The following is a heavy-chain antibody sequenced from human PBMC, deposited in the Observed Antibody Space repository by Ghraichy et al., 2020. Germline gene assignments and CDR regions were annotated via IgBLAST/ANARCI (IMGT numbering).Heavy chain of an antibody. V-gene: IGHV4-34*01. CDR1: GGSFSAYY. CDR2: INHSEST. D-gene: IGHD3-3*01. Sequence: SETLSLTCAVYGGSFSAYYSNWIRTPPGPGLEWIGEINHSESTNSNPSLNMRVTISIDTSKNQFSLWLSFVTAADTAVSFCACSRHDFWNAYRVYYMDVWGTGTTVTVSS. J-gene: IGHJ6*03. CDR3: ACSRHDFWNAYRVYYMDV.